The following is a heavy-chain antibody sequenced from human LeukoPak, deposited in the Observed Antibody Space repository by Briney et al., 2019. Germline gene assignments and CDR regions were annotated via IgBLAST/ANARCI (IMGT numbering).Heavy chain of an antibody. CDR1: GFTFSIYW. CDR2: NSQDGSHT. CDR3: ARYHTGGF. Sequence: GGSLRLSCEASGFTFSIYWILWARQAPGKGLEWVSRNSQDGSHTIYADSVKGRLTVSRDNAKNTVFLQLSSLNAEDTAVYYSARYHTGGFWGQGRPVTVSS. V-gene: IGHV3-74*01. J-gene: IGHJ4*02. D-gene: IGHD1-1*01.